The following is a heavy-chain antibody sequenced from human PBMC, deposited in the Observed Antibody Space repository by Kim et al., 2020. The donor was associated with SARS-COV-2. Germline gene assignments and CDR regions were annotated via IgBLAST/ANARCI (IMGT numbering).Heavy chain of an antibody. CDR2: IDPSDSYT. CDR3: ASPGHFDWFQNDYYYYGMDV. D-gene: IGHD3-9*01. Sequence: GESLKISCKGSGYSFTSYWISWVRQMPGKGLEWMGRIDPSDSYTNYSPSFQGHVTISADKSISTAYLQWSSLKASDTAIYYCASPGHFDWFQNDYYYYGMDVWGQGTTVTVSS. CDR1: GYSFTSYW. V-gene: IGHV5-10-1*01. J-gene: IGHJ6*02.